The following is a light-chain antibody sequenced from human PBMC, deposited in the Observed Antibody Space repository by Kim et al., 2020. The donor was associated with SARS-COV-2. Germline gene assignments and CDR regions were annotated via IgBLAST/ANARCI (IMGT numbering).Light chain of an antibody. CDR1: QSVSTY. J-gene: IGKJ5*01. Sequence: LSPGERATLSCRARQSVSTYLAGYQQKPGQTPRLLIYDASNRATGIPVRFSGSGSGTDFTLTISSLEPEDFAVYYCQQRTSWPLTFGQGTRLEIK. CDR2: DAS. V-gene: IGKV3-11*01. CDR3: QQRTSWPLT.